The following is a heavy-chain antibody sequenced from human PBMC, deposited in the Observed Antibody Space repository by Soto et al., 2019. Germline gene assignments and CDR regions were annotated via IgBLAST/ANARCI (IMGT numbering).Heavy chain of an antibody. D-gene: IGHD6-13*01. Sequence: QVQLVQSGAEVKKPGASVKVSCKASGYTFTSYGISWVRQAPGQGLEWMGWISAYNGTTNYAQKLQGRVNMPTDTAKSTAYMELRSLRSDGTAVYYCARGFSSSWSTVDYWGQGTLVTVSS. CDR3: ARGFSSSWSTVDY. J-gene: IGHJ4*02. V-gene: IGHV1-18*01. CDR2: ISAYNGTT. CDR1: GYTFTSYG.